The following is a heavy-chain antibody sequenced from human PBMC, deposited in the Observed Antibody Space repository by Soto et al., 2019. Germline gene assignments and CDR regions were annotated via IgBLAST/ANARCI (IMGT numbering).Heavy chain of an antibody. CDR1: GFTFSSYR. CDR2: ISWNSGSI. CDR3: AKATLRFLEWSYFDF. Sequence: PGGSLRLSCAASGFTFSSYRMHWVRQAPGKGLEWVSGISWNSGSIGYADSVKGRFTISRDNAKNSLYLQMNSLRAEDTALYYCAKATLRFLEWSYFDFWGQGTLVTVSS. J-gene: IGHJ4*02. V-gene: IGHV3-9*01. D-gene: IGHD3-3*01.